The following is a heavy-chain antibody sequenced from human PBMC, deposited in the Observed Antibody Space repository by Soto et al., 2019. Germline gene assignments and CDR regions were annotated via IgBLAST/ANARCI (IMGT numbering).Heavy chain of an antibody. CDR1: GYTFTGNY. CDR3: VREGVGPTYGWFDP. D-gene: IGHD1-26*01. CDR2: IHPHSGAT. V-gene: IGHV1-2*04. Sequence: QVQLVQSGAEVKKPGASVKVSCEATGYTFTGNYLHWVRQAPGQGLEWMGWIHPHSGATKYAQKFQGWVTMTRDTSISTAYLDLSSLKSNDKADYYCVREGVGPTYGWFDPWGQGTLVTVSS. J-gene: IGHJ5*02.